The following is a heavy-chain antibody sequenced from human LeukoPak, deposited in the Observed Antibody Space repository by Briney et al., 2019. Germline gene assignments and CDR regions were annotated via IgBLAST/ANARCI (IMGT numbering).Heavy chain of an antibody. D-gene: IGHD3-22*01. CDR2: IYYSGNT. CDR3: ARVKYYYDSSDQAAFDI. V-gene: IGHV4-59*01. Sequence: PSETLSLNCTVSDGSISSYYWSWIRQPPGKGLEWIGYIYYSGNTNYNPSLKSRVTISVDTSKNQFSLELSSVTAADTAVYYCARVKYYYDSSDQAAFDIWGQGTMVTVSS. CDR1: DGSISSYY. J-gene: IGHJ3*02.